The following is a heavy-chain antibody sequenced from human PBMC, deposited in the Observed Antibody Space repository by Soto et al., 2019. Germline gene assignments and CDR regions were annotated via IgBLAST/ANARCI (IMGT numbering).Heavy chain of an antibody. V-gene: IGHV3-21*01. CDR1: GFTFSSYS. D-gene: IGHD2-2*02. J-gene: IGHJ6*02. Sequence: EVQLVESGGGLVKPGGSLRPSCAASGFTFSSYSMNWVRQAPGKGLEWVSSISSSSSYIYYADSVKGRFTISRDNAKNSLYLQMNSLRAEDTAVYYCARGRVVVPAAIGYYYYGMDVWGQGTTVTVSS. CDR3: ARGRVVVPAAIGYYYYGMDV. CDR2: ISSSSSYI.